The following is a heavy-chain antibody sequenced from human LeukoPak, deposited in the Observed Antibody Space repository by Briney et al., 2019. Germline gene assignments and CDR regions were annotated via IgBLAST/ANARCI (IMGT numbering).Heavy chain of an antibody. V-gene: IGHV4-4*07. CDR3: AGHHPRNAVDF. CDR2: IYSSGST. CDR1: GGSINSYY. D-gene: IGHD2-8*01. Sequence: SETLSLTCTVSGGSINSYYWSWIRQPAGKGLEWIGRIYSSGSTNYNPSLKSRVTISLDTSKNQFSLKLSSVTAADTAVYYCAGHHPRNAVDFWGQGTLVTVSS. J-gene: IGHJ4*02.